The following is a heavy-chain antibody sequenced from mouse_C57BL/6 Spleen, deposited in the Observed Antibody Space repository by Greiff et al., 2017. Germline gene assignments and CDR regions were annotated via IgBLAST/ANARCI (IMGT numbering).Heavy chain of an antibody. J-gene: IGHJ2*01. CDR3: ASDGYPVS. CDR2: IHPSDSDT. Sequence: QVQLQQPGAELVKPGASVKVSCKASGYTFPSYWLHWVKQRPGQGLEWIGRIHPSDSDTNYNQKFKGQATLTVAKSSSTAYMQLSSLTSEDSAVYYFASDGYPVSWGQGTTLTVSS. V-gene: IGHV1-74*01. CDR1: GYTFPSYW. D-gene: IGHD2-3*01.